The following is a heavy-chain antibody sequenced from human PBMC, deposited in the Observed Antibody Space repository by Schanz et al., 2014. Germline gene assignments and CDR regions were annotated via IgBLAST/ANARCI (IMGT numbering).Heavy chain of an antibody. D-gene: IGHD3-9*01. V-gene: IGHV3-23*04. CDR2: ISGSGGST. CDR3: AYYDVLTGFDY. CDR1: GFTFSSYG. J-gene: IGHJ4*02. Sequence: EVQLVESGGGLVQPGGSLRLSCAASGFTFSSYGMHWVRQAPGKGLEWVSAISGSGGSTYYADSVKGRFTISRDNSKNTLYLQINNLRAEDTAVYYCAYYDVLTGFDYWGQGTQVTVSS.